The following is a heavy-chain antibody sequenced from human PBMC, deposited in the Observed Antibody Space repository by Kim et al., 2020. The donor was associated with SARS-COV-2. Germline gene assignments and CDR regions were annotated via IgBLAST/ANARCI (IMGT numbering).Heavy chain of an antibody. CDR1: GFTFSNAW. CDR2: IKSKTDGGTT. CDR3: TTRSYYDFWSGYFRSSDY. V-gene: IGHV3-15*01. D-gene: IGHD3-3*01. J-gene: IGHJ4*02. Sequence: GGSLRLSCAASGFTFSNAWMSWVRQAPGKGLEWVGRIKSKTDGGTTDYAAPVKGRFTISRDDSKNTLYLQMNSLKTEDTAVYYCTTRSYYDFWSGYFRSSDYWGQGTLVTVSS.